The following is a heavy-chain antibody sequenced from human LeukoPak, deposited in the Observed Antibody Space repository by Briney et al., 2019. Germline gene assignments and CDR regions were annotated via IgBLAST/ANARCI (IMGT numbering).Heavy chain of an antibody. CDR1: GYTFTDYY. CDR3: ARDSSSSSWFDP. Sequence: GASVKVSCKASGYTFTDYYMHWVRQAPGQGLEWMGWINPNSGGTNCAQKFQGRVTMTRDTSITTVYMELSRLRSDDTAVYYCARDSSSSSWFDPWGLGTLVTVSS. J-gene: IGHJ5*02. D-gene: IGHD2-2*01. V-gene: IGHV1-2*02. CDR2: INPNSGGT.